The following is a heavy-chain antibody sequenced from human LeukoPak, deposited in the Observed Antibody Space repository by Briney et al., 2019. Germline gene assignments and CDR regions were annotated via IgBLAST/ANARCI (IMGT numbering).Heavy chain of an antibody. CDR1: GYTFTSYY. CDR3: ARDGDSWDYYYYYYMDV. Sequence: ASVKVSCKASGYTFTSYYMHWVRQAPGQGLEWMGIINPSGGSTSYAQKFQGRVTMTRDTSTSTVYMELSSLRSEDTAVYYCARDGDSWDYYYYYYMDVWGKGTTVTVSS. CDR2: INPSGGST. V-gene: IGHV1-46*01. D-gene: IGHD5-18*01. J-gene: IGHJ6*03.